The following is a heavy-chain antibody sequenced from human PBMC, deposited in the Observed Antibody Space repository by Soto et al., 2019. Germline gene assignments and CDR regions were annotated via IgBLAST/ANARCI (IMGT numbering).Heavy chain of an antibody. J-gene: IGHJ2*01. CDR1: GGSFSGYY. CDR2: INDRGSI. Sequence: QVQLQQWGAGPLRPLETLSLTCGVSGGSFSGYYWAWIRQSPGKGLEWIGEINDRGSINYNPSLKSRVSISVDTSKNHYSLNLRSVTAADTAVYYCARESRDILTGPPWVWYFDLWGRGTLVTVSS. D-gene: IGHD3-9*01. V-gene: IGHV4-34*01. CDR3: ARESRDILTGPPWVWYFDL.